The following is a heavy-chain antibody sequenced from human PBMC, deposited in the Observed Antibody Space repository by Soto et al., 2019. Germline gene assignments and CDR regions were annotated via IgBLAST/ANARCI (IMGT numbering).Heavy chain of an antibody. CDR3: ARGVTMVRGVIHTPYFDY. V-gene: IGHV4-31*03. Sequence: QVQLQESGPGLVKPSQTLSLTCTVSGGSISSGGYYWSWIRQHPGKGLEWIGYIYYSGSTYYNPSITSRVTISADTSKNQCSLKLSSVTAADTAVYYCARGVTMVRGVIHTPYFDYWGQGTLVTVSS. D-gene: IGHD3-10*01. CDR1: GGSISSGGYY. CDR2: IYYSGST. J-gene: IGHJ4*02.